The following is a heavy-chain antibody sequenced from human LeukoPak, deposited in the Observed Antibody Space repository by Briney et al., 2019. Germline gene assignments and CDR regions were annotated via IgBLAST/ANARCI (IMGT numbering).Heavy chain of an antibody. Sequence: GGSLRLSCAASGFTFSSYSMNWVRQAPGKGLEWVSSISSSSSYIYYADSVKGRFTTSRDNAKNSLYLQMNSLRAEDTAVYYCARDRLRMAGRAPTTGYGMDVWGQGTTVTVSS. CDR3: ARDRLRMAGRAPTTGYGMDV. J-gene: IGHJ6*02. CDR2: ISSSSSYI. V-gene: IGHV3-21*01. CDR1: GFTFSSYS. D-gene: IGHD6-19*01.